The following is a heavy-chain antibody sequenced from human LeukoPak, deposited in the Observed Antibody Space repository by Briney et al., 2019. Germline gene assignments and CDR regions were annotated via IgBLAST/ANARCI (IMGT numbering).Heavy chain of an antibody. J-gene: IGHJ6*02. CDR1: GGSISSSSW. Sequence: TSETLSLTCAVSGGSISSSSWWSWVRQPPGKGLEWIGEIFQSGSTDYNPSLKSRVTISVDKSKNQFSLKVYSVTAADTAVYYCARGYSGTNYGMDVWGQGTTVTVSS. D-gene: IGHD1-26*01. CDR2: IFQSGST. V-gene: IGHV4-4*02. CDR3: ARGYSGTNYGMDV.